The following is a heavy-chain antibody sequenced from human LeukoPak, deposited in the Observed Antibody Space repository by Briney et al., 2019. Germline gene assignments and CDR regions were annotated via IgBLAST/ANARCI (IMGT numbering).Heavy chain of an antibody. CDR1: GFSISSYA. Sequence: GGPLRLSCAASGFSISSYALHRVRQAPGKGLQYVSGISNGGSIDYANSVKGRFTISRDNSKNTLYLQMGSLRPEDMAVYYCARDFSYGSGFDYWGQGILVTVSS. CDR2: ISNGGSI. D-gene: IGHD5-18*01. CDR3: ARDFSYGSGFDY. V-gene: IGHV3-64*01. J-gene: IGHJ4*02.